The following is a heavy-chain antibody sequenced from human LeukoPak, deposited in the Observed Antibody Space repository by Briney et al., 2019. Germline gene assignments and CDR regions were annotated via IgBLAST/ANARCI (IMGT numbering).Heavy chain of an antibody. Sequence: SETQSLTCTVSGGSISSGGYYWSWIRQHPGKGLEWIGYIYYSGSTNYNPSLKSRVTISVDTSKNQFSLKLSSVTAADTAVYYCARLGTAMVGYYYYGMDVWGQGTTVTVSS. V-gene: IGHV4-61*08. CDR3: ARLGTAMVGYYYYGMDV. CDR1: GGSISSGGYY. D-gene: IGHD5-18*01. CDR2: IYYSGST. J-gene: IGHJ6*02.